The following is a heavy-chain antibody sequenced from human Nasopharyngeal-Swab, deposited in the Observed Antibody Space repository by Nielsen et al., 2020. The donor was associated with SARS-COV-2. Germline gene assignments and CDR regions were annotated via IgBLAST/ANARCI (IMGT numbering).Heavy chain of an antibody. CDR3: ARGKSWATRGRYYYYYMDV. CDR2: IDPNTGGT. Sequence: WVRQAPGQGLEWMGRIDPNTGGTSSAQIFQGRVTMTRDTSISTVYIEVTSLTSDDTAVYYCARGKSWATRGRYYYYYMDVWGKGTTVTVSS. D-gene: IGHD5-12*01. V-gene: IGHV1-2*06. J-gene: IGHJ6*03.